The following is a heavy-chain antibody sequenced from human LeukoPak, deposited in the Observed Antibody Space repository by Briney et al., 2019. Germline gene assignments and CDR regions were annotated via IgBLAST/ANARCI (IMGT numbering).Heavy chain of an antibody. CDR1: GGSIKSYY. V-gene: IGHV4-59*01. CDR2: IYYSGST. Sequence: SETLSLTCSVSGGSIKSYYWSWIRQPPGKGLEWIGYIYYSGSTNYNLSLKSRVTISVDTSKNQFSLKLSSVTAADTAVYYCARAYNSGWLNFDYWGQGTLVTVSS. CDR3: ARAYNSGWLNFDY. J-gene: IGHJ4*02. D-gene: IGHD6-19*01.